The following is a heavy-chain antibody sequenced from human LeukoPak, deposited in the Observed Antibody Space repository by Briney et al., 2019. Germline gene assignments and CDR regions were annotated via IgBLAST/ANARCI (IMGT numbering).Heavy chain of an antibody. J-gene: IGHJ4*02. V-gene: IGHV3-48*01. CDR3: ARRGTGPFDY. CDR2: ISSSITSSSITTM. CDR1: GFTFNIYS. D-gene: IGHD1-1*01. Sequence: PGGSLRLSCVASGFTFNIYSMNWVRQAPGKGLEWVSYISSSITSSSITTMCYTDSVKGRFTISRDNAKNSLYLQMNSLRAEDTAVYYCARRGTGPFDYLGQGTLVTVSS.